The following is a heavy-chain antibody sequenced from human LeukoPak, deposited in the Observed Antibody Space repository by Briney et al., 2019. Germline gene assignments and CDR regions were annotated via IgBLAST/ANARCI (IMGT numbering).Heavy chain of an antibody. CDR3: ARIRGQWLVLDY. CDR1: RYTFTSYA. CDR2: INAGNGNT. D-gene: IGHD6-19*01. Sequence: ASVKVSCKASRYTFTSYAMHWVRQAPGQRLEWMGWINAGNGNTKYLQKFQGRVTITRDTSASTAYMELSSLRSEDTAVYYCARIRGQWLVLDYWGQGTLVTVSS. V-gene: IGHV1-3*01. J-gene: IGHJ4*02.